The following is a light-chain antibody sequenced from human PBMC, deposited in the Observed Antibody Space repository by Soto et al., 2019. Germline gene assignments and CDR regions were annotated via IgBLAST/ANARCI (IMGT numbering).Light chain of an antibody. CDR1: QSVISTY. CDR3: QYYGSPPLT. J-gene: IGKJ4*01. V-gene: IGKV3-20*01. CDR2: GAS. Sequence: ERVLTQSPGTLSLSPGERATLSCRASQSVISTYLAWYHQKPGQAPRLVIYGASSRATGIPDRFSGSGSGTDFTLTISILEPEDFAVYYCQYYGSPPLTFGGGTKVEIK.